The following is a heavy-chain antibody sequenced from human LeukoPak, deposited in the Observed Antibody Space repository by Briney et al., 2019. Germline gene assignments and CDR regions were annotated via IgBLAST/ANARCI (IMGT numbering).Heavy chain of an antibody. J-gene: IGHJ6*02. V-gene: IGHV3-21*01. D-gene: IGHD3-3*01. CDR2: ISSSSSYI. CDR3: AREYDFWSGYGYYGMDV. CDR1: GFTFSSYS. Sequence: GGSLRLSCAASGFTFSSYSMNWVRQAPGKGLEWVSSISSSSSYIYYADSVKGRFTISRDDAKNSLYLQMNSLRAEDTAVYYCAREYDFWSGYGYYGMDVWGQGTTVTVSS.